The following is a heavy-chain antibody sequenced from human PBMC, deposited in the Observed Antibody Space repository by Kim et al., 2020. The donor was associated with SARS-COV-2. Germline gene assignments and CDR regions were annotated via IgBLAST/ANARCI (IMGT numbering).Heavy chain of an antibody. J-gene: IGHJ6*02. CDR1: GFSFTTYG. D-gene: IGHD2-2*01. CDR3: ARGDAPNVGYYYGMDV. Sequence: GGSLRLSCAASGFSFTTYGMHWVRQAPGKGLEWVAVILYDGSSKYYADSVKGRFTISRDNAKKTLYLEMNSLRDEDTAVYYCARGDAPNVGYYYGMDVWGQGTTVTVSS. V-gene: IGHV3-33*01. CDR2: ILYDGSSK.